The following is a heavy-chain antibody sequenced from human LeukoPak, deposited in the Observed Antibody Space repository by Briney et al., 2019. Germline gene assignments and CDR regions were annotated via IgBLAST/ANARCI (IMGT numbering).Heavy chain of an antibody. J-gene: IGHJ4*02. CDR2: IYSGGST. CDR3: AGSLAAATPDY. V-gene: IGHV3-53*01. Sequence: GGSLRLSCAASGFTVSSNYMSWVRQAPGKGLEWVSVIYSGGSTYYADSVKGRFTISRDNSKNTLYLQMNSLRAEDTAVYYCAGSLAAATPDYWGQGTLVTVSS. D-gene: IGHD6-25*01. CDR1: GFTVSSNY.